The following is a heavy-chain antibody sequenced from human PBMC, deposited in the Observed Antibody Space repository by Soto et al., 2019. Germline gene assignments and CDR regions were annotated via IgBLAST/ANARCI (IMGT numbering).Heavy chain of an antibody. Sequence: EVQLLESGGGLVQPGGSLRLSCAASGFTFSSYAMSWVRQAPGKGLEWVSAISGSGGSTYYADSVKGRFTISRDNSKNTLYLQMTGLRAEDTAVYYCAKVSSGRFLERLHYFDYWGQGTLVTVSS. J-gene: IGHJ4*02. CDR2: ISGSGGST. CDR3: AKVSSGRFLERLHYFDY. D-gene: IGHD3-3*01. CDR1: GFTFSSYA. V-gene: IGHV3-23*01.